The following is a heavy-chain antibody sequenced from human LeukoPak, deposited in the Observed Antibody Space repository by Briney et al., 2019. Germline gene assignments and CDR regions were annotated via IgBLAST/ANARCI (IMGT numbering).Heavy chain of an antibody. V-gene: IGHV3-15*01. Sequence: PGGSLRLSCAASGFTFSNAWMSWVRQAPGKGLEWVGRIKSKTDGGTTDYAAPVRGRVTISRDDSKNTLYLQMNSLKTEDTAVYYCTTDDQGIAAAGTGFDYWGQGTLVTVSS. D-gene: IGHD6-13*01. J-gene: IGHJ4*02. CDR3: TTDDQGIAAAGTGFDY. CDR1: GFTFSNAW. CDR2: IKSKTDGGTT.